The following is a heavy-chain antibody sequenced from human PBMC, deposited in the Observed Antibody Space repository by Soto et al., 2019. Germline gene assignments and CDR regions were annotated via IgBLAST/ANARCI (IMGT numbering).Heavy chain of an antibody. CDR1: GFTFRSSA. V-gene: IGHV1-58*01. D-gene: IGHD2-15*01. J-gene: IGHJ6*02. CDR3: ATGAYCSGGSCSDYYYYYYRMDL. Sequence: ASVKVSCKTSGFTFRSSAVQWVRQARGQRLEWIGWLVVGTGNTNYAQKFQQRVTISSDRSTNTVSMELSSLTSEDTAVYYCATGAYCSGGSCSDYYYYYYRMDLWGQGTTVTVSS. CDR2: LVVGTGNT.